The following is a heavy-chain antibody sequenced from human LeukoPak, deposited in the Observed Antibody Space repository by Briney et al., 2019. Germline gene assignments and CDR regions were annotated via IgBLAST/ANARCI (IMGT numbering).Heavy chain of an antibody. Sequence: PSQTLSLTCDVSGYSIRIGYHWGWIRQAPGKGLEWIGTVYHNGNTYYNPSFRGRVTISVDTSKNQFYLRFYSVTDADTAVYYCARGPRWLTPDCTSPGCFVNWFDPWGQGTQVTVSS. J-gene: IGHJ5*02. CDR3: ARGPRWLTPDCTSPGCFVNWFDP. CDR2: VYHNGNT. CDR1: GYSIRIGYH. D-gene: IGHD2-2*01. V-gene: IGHV4-38-2*01.